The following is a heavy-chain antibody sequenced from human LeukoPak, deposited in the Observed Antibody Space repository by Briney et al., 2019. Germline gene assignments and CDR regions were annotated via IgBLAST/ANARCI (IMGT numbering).Heavy chain of an antibody. Sequence: SVTVSCQSSGGTFSSYAISSVRQAPGQGLEWMGGIIPIFGTANYAQKFQGRVTITADESTSTAYMELSSLRSEDTAVYYCARGVSRKPWLVQLWGQGTLVTVSS. CDR3: ARGVSRKPWLVQL. CDR1: GGTFSSYA. J-gene: IGHJ1*01. CDR2: IIPIFGTA. D-gene: IGHD6-19*01. V-gene: IGHV1-69*01.